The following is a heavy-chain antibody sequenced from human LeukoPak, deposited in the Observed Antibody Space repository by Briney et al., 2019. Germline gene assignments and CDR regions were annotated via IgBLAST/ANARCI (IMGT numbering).Heavy chain of an antibody. D-gene: IGHD2-8*01. V-gene: IGHV4-59*10. CDR2: IYTSGST. CDR1: GGSFSGYY. Sequence: PSETLSLTCAVYGGSFSGYYCSWIRQPAGKGLEWIGRIYTSGSTNYSPSLKSRVTISVDTSKNQFSLKLSSVTAADTAVYYCASSIGVWGQGTLVTVSS. CDR3: ASSIGV. J-gene: IGHJ4*02.